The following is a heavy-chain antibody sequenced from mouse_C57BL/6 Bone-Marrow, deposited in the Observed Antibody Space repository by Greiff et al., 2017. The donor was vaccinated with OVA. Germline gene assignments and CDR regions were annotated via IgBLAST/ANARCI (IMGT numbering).Heavy chain of an antibody. V-gene: IGHV3-5*01. CDR2: IYYSGTI. CDR1: GISFTTGNYR. J-gene: IGHJ4*01. Sequence: EVKVEESGPGLVKPSQSVFLTCTVTGISFTTGNYRWSWIRQFPGNKLEWIGYIYYSGTITYNPSLTSRTTITRDTPKNQFFLEMNSLTAEDTATYYCARDRGDYAMDYWGQGTSVTVSS. CDR3: ARDRGDYAMDY. D-gene: IGHD2-13*01.